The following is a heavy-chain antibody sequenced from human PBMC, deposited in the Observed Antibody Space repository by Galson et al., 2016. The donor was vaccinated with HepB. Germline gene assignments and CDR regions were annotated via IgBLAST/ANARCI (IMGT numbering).Heavy chain of an antibody. J-gene: IGHJ4*02. V-gene: IGHV4-61*01. CDR2: IHYSGSA. Sequence: SETLSLTCAVSGGSISSGSYCWNWFRQPPGKELEWMGYIHYSGSATYRPSYSPSLKTRATISVDTSRSQFALRLRSVTAVDTAIYYCARGTDSPWHYFDSWSQGTLVTVSS. D-gene: IGHD2-2*01. CDR3: ARGTDSPWHYFDS. CDR1: GGSISSGSYC.